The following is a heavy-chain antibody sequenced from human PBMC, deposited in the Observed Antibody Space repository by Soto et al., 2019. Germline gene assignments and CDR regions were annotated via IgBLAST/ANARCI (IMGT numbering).Heavy chain of an antibody. V-gene: IGHV3-30*18. J-gene: IGHJ6*02. CDR1: GFTFSSYG. CDR2: ISYDGSNK. CDR3: AKEGGSNIAGMDV. Sequence: QVQLVESGGGVVQPGRSLRLSCAASGFTFSSYGMHWVRQAPGKGLEWVAVISYDGSNKYYADSVMGRFTISRDNSKNTLYLQMNSLRAEDTAVYYCAKEGGSNIAGMDVWGQGTTVTVSS. D-gene: IGHD2-15*01.